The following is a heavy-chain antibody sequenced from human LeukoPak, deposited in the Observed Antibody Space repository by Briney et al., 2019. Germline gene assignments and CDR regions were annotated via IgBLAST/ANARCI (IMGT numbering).Heavy chain of an antibody. V-gene: IGHV3-21*01. CDR3: ARTYYDILTGYNPYFDY. CDR2: ITASSTAI. D-gene: IGHD3-9*01. CDR1: GFTFINAW. Sequence: GGSLRLSCAASGFTFINAWMNWVRQAPGKGLEWVSSITASSTAIYSADSVKGRFTISRDNAKNFLYLQMNSLRAEDTAVYYCARTYYDILTGYNPYFDYWGQGILVTVSS. J-gene: IGHJ4*02.